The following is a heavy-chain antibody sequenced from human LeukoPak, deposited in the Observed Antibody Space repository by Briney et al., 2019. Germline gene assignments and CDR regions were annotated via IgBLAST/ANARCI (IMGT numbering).Heavy chain of an antibody. D-gene: IGHD5-18*01. V-gene: IGHV4-59*01. J-gene: IGHJ4*02. CDR3: ARGGFDVDTFFDY. CDR1: GGSISSYY. Sequence: PSETLSLTCTVSGGSISSYYWSWIRQPPGKGLEWIGNIYYSGSTNYNPSLKSRVTISVDTSKNQFSLKLSSVTAADTAVYYCARGGFDVDTFFDYWGQGTLVTVSS. CDR2: IYYSGST.